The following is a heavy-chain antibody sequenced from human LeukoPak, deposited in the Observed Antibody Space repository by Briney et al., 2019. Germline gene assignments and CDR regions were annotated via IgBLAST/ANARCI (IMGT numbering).Heavy chain of an antibody. J-gene: IGHJ4*02. Sequence: SETLSLTCTVSGGSISSSSYYWGWIRQPPGTGLEWIGSIYYSGSTYYNPSLKSRVTISVDTSKNQFSLKLSSVTAADTAVYYCARRDGSSFAIDYWGQGTLVTVSS. CDR3: ARRDGSSFAIDY. CDR2: IYYSGST. V-gene: IGHV4-39*01. D-gene: IGHD6-6*01. CDR1: GGSISSSSYY.